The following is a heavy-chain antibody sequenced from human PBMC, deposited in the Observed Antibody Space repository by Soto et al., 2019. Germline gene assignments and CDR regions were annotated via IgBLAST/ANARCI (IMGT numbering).Heavy chain of an antibody. J-gene: IGHJ4*01. CDR2: IYWDDEK. D-gene: IGHD6-13*01. CDR1: GFSLSGGGVG. CDR3: AHANPPLPAAVYYFDY. Sequence: SGPTLVNPTQTPTLTCTFSGFSLSGGGVGVGWIRQPPGKALEWVALIYWDDEKHYSPSLKSRLTITKDTSKNQVVLTMTNMDPVDTAPYHCAHANPPLPAAVYYFDYWGHGALVTASS. V-gene: IGHV2-5*02.